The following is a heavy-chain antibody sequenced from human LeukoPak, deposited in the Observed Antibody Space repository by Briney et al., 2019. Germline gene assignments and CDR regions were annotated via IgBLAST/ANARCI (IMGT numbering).Heavy chain of an antibody. Sequence: SVKVSCKAFGYTFTGYYMHWVRQAPGQGLEWMGGIIPIFGTANYAQKFQGRVTITTDESTSTAYMELSSLRSEDTAVYYCARYYGDYLHSPDYYYYMDVWGKGTTVTVSS. CDR3: ARYYGDYLHSPDYYYYMDV. CDR2: IIPIFGTA. CDR1: GYTFTGYY. V-gene: IGHV1-69*05. D-gene: IGHD4-17*01. J-gene: IGHJ6*03.